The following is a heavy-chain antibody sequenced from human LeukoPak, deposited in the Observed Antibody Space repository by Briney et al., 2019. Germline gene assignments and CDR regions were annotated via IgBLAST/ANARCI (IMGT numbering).Heavy chain of an antibody. V-gene: IGHV3-74*03. J-gene: IGHJ4*02. CDR1: GFPFSSYW. CDR2: ISGDGTIK. CDR3: SRSQFDY. Sequence: GESLKISCEPSGFPFSSYWMLWVRQAPGKGLVWVSRISGDGTIKTYADFVRGRFTISRDNTKNILYLQMNSLKAEDTAIYFCSRSQFDYWGQGVLVTVSS.